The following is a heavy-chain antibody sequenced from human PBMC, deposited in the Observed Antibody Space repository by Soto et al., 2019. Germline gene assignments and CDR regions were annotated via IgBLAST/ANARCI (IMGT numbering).Heavy chain of an antibody. Sequence: ASVKVSCKASGYTFTGYYMHWVRQAPGQGLEWMGWINPNSGDTSYAQKFQGRVTMTRNTSITTAYMELSRLRSDDTAVYYCARGHCSSTSCYGTDYYYGLDVWGQGTTVTVSS. CDR2: INPNSGDT. D-gene: IGHD2-2*01. V-gene: IGHV1-2*02. J-gene: IGHJ6*02. CDR3: ARGHCSSTSCYGTDYYYGLDV. CDR1: GYTFTGYY.